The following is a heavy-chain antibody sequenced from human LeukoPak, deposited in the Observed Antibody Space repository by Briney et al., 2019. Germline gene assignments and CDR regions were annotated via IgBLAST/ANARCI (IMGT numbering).Heavy chain of an antibody. CDR2: IYPGDAET. CDR3: ARRRDSMDV. J-gene: IGHJ6*02. V-gene: IGHV5-51*01. D-gene: IGHD5-24*01. Sequence: GESLKISSKGSGYSFYSCWIGWVRQMPGKGLVWMGSIYPGDAETRYSPSFQGQVTISVDKSTSTASLQWSCLTASDSATYYCARRRDSMDVWGQGTTVTVSS. CDR1: GYSFYSCW.